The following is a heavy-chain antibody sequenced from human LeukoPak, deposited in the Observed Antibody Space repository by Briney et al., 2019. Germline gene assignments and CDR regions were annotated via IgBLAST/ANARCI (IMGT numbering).Heavy chain of an antibody. J-gene: IGHJ6*02. Sequence: SETLSLTCTVSGGSISSYYWSWIRQPPGKGLEWIGYIFYSGSTKYNPSLKSRVTISVDTSKNQFSLKLSSVTAADTAVYYCAKGSPLDLGAGESYYYGMGVWGQGTTVTVSS. CDR2: IFYSGST. CDR1: GGSISSYY. V-gene: IGHV4-59*01. CDR3: AKGSPLDLGAGESYYYGMGV. D-gene: IGHD3-10*01.